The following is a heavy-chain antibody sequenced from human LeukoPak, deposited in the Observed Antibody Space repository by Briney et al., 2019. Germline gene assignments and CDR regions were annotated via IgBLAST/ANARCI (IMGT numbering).Heavy chain of an antibody. V-gene: IGHV1-2*06. CDR3: ARDFRAGTTAFY. D-gene: IGHD1-7*01. CDR2: INPNSGGT. Sequence: VASVKVSCKASGYTFTSYYMHWVRQAPGQGLEWMGRINPNSGGTNYAQKFQGRVTMTRDTSISTAYMELSRLRSDDTAVYYCARDFRAGTTAFYWGQGTLVTVSS. CDR1: GYTFTSYY. J-gene: IGHJ4*02.